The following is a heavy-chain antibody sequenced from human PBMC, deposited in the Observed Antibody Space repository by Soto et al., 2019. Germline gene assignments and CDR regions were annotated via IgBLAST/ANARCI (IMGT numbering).Heavy chain of an antibody. CDR3: AGTHFSGYANYYYCLDV. D-gene: IGHD5-12*01. CDR1: GYSFTNYC. V-gene: IGHV5-51*01. J-gene: IGHJ6*02. CDR2: IYPGGSDT. Sequence: GEVLKISCKGSGYSFTNYCNGLGRQMPGKGLEWMGIIYPGGSDTKYTPSFKGQVTISADKSISTVYLQWSSLKASDTAMYYCAGTHFSGYANYYYCLDVWGQGTMVTVSS.